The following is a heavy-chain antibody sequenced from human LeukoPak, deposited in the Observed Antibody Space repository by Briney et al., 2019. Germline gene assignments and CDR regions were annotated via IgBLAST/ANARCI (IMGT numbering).Heavy chain of an antibody. V-gene: IGHV4-4*07. Sequence: SETLSLTCTVSGGSIRSYYWSWIRQPAGKGLEWIGRIYTSGSTNYNPSLKSRVTMSVDTSKNQFSLKLSSVTAADTAVYYCARDRCSSTSCYDEYYYYMDVWGKGTTVTVSS. CDR1: GGSIRSYY. CDR2: IYTSGST. D-gene: IGHD2-2*01. CDR3: ARDRCSSTSCYDEYYYYMDV. J-gene: IGHJ6*03.